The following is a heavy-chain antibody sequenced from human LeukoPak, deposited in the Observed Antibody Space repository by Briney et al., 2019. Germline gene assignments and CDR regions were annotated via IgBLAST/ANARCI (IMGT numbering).Heavy chain of an antibody. CDR2: IRAYNANI. CDR1: GYTFTTYG. CDR3: ARDTRGYVSQTFDI. J-gene: IGHJ3*02. Sequence: ASVKVSCKASGYTFTTYGISWVRQAPGQGLEWMGWIRAYNANINYAQKLQGRVTMTTDTSTSTAYMELRSLRSDDTAVYYCARDTRGYVSQTFDIWGQGTMVTVSS. V-gene: IGHV1-18*01. D-gene: IGHD5-18*01.